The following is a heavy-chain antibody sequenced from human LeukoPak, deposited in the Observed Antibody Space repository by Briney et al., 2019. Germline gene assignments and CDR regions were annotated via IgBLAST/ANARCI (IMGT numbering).Heavy chain of an antibody. D-gene: IGHD3-22*01. CDR1: GFTFDDYA. CDR2: ISWNSGSI. Sequence: GRSLRLSCAASGFTFDDYAMHWVRQAPGKGLEWVSGISWNSGSIGYADSVKGRFTISRDNAKNSLYLQMNSPRAEDTALYYCAKLPYYDSSGYPFDYWGQGTLVTVSS. V-gene: IGHV3-9*01. CDR3: AKLPYYDSSGYPFDY. J-gene: IGHJ4*02.